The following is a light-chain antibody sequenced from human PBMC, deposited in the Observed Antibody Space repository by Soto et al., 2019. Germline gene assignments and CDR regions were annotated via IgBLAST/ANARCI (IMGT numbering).Light chain of an antibody. CDR1: QSVSIK. CDR3: QQYNNWPPLT. Sequence: EIVMTQSPATLSVSPGERATLSCRASQSVSIKLAWYQQKPGQAPRLLIYDTSTRATGIPARFSGSGSETEFTLTISSLQSEDYAVNYCQQYNNWPPLTFSQGTRLEIK. CDR2: DTS. V-gene: IGKV3-15*01. J-gene: IGKJ5*01.